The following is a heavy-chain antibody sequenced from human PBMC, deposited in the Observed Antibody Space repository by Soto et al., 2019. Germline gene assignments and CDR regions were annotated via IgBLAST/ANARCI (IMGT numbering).Heavy chain of an antibody. D-gene: IGHD6-6*01. V-gene: IGHV4-34*01. CDR1: ARSFIGYY. CDR2: INHRGST. Sequence: SETLSPTCAAYARSFIGYYWSWTRQPPGKGLEWIGEINHRGSTNYNPSLKRRVTIPVDTSKKQFSLKLTSVTAAATAVTSCPSVIAARDYGMDVWGQGTTVTVSS. CDR3: PSVIAARDYGMDV. J-gene: IGHJ6*02.